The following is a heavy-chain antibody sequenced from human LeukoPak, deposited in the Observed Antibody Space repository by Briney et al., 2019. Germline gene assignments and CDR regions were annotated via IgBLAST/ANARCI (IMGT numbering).Heavy chain of an antibody. J-gene: IGHJ4*02. CDR1: GFTFSSYA. D-gene: IGHD2-15*01. CDR3: AAEYCGGGFCYTRHSGHDY. CDR2: ITYDGSNK. V-gene: IGHV3-30-3*01. Sequence: GRSLRLSCAASGFTFSSYAMHWVRQAPGKGLEWVAVITYDGSNKYYADSVKGRFTISRDNSKNTLYLQMNSLRAEDTAVYYCAAEYCGGGFCYTRHSGHDYWGQGTLVTVSS.